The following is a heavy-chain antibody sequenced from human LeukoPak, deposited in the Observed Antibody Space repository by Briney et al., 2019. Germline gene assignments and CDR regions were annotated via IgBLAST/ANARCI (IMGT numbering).Heavy chain of an antibody. J-gene: IGHJ4*02. V-gene: IGHV4-31*03. CDR1: GVSISSVGYY. Sequence: SDTLSLTCTVSGVSISSVGYYWSWIRRHPGKGLEWIGYTYYSGSTYYNPSLKSRVTISVDTSKNQFSLKLSSVTAADTAVYYCAREYEWLRIFDYWGQGTLVTVSS. CDR3: AREYEWLRIFDY. D-gene: IGHD5-12*01. CDR2: TYYSGST.